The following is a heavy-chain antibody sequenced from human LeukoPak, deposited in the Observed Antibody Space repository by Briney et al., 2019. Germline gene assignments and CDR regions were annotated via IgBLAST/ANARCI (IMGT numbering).Heavy chain of an antibody. CDR1: GYTFTSYA. V-gene: IGHV7-4-1*02. D-gene: IGHD2-8*01. Sequence: ASVKVSCKASGYTFTSYAMNWLRQAPGQGLEWMGWINTNTGNPTYAQGFTGRFVFSLDTSVSTASLQISTLKAEDAAVYYCARGTVGMYGGFDIWGQGTMVTVSS. J-gene: IGHJ3*02. CDR3: ARGTVGMYGGFDI. CDR2: INTNTGNP.